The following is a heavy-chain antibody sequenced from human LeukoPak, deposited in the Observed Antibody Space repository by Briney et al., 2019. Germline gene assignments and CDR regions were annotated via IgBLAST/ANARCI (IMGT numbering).Heavy chain of an antibody. J-gene: IGHJ4*02. CDR2: INPNSGGT. D-gene: IGHD3-10*01. CDR3: ARGRRFGESAFDY. Sequence: ASVKVSCKASGYTFTGYYIHWVRQAPGQGLEWMGWINPNSGGTIYAQKFQGRVTITRNTSISTAYMELSSLRSEDTAVYYCARGRRFGESAFDYWGQGTLVTVSS. CDR1: GYTFTGYY. V-gene: IGHV1-2*02.